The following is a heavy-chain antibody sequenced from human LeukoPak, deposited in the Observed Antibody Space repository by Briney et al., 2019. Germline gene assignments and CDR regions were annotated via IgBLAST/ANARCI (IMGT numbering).Heavy chain of an antibody. CDR3: ARDAIKTYSYPYFDY. CDR2: IRYDGSNK. D-gene: IGHD5-18*01. V-gene: IGHV3-30*02. J-gene: IGHJ4*02. CDR1: GFTFSNFG. Sequence: GGSLRLSCAASGFTFSNFGMHWVRQAPGKGLEWVAFIRYDGSNKYYADSVKGRFTISRDNSKNTLYLQMNSLRAEDTAVYYCARDAIKTYSYPYFDYWGQGTLVTVSS.